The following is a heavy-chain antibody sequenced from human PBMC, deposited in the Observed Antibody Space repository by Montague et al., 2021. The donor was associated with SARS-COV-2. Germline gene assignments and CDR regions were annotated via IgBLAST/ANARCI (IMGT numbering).Heavy chain of an antibody. V-gene: IGHV2-70*11. Sequence: PALVKPTQTPTLTCTLSGFSLSTSGMCVSWIRQPPGKALEWLARIDWDDDKYYSTSLKTRLTISKDTSKNQVVLTMTNMDPVDTATYYCARTSIPAAGTAFDIWGQGTMVTVSS. D-gene: IGHD6-13*01. CDR1: GFSLSTSGMC. J-gene: IGHJ3*02. CDR3: ARTSIPAAGTAFDI. CDR2: IDWDDDK.